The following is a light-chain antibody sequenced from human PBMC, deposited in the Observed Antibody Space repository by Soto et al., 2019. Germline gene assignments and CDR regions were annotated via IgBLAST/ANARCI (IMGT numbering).Light chain of an antibody. J-gene: IGKJ2*01. CDR3: MQAHQTPKT. Sequence: DIVMTQSPLSLPVTPGEPASISCRSSESLLHSNGYTYLDWYLQKPGQPPQLLICLTSSRASGVPDRFSGSGSGTDFTLEISRVEAEDVGIYYCMQAHQTPKTFGQGTKLEIK. CDR1: ESLLHSNGYTY. CDR2: LTS. V-gene: IGKV2-28*01.